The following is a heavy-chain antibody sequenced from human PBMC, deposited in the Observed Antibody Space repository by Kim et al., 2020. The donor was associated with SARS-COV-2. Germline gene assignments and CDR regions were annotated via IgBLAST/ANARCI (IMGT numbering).Heavy chain of an antibody. CDR1: GFTFSSYT. D-gene: IGHD5-18*01. V-gene: IGHV3-30*04. CDR3: ARGHVDTALVLLWYFDL. J-gene: IGHJ2*01. Sequence: GGSLRLSCAASGFTFSSYTMHWVRQAPGKGLEWVAVISYDGSNKYYADSVKGRFTISRDNSKNTLYLQINSLRAEDTAVYYCARGHVDTALVLLWYFDLWGRGTLVTVSS. CDR2: ISYDGSNK.